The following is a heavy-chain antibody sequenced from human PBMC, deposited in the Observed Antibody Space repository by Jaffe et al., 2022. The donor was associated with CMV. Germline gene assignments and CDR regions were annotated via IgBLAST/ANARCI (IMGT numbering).Heavy chain of an antibody. CDR3: TTEYYYDSSGPDY. J-gene: IGHJ4*02. CDR2: IKSKTDGGTT. V-gene: IGHV3-15*01. CDR1: GFTFSNAW. Sequence: EVQLVESGGGLVKPGGSLRLSCAASGFTFSNAWMSWVRQAPGKGLEWVGRIKSKTDGGTTDYAAPVKGRFTISRDDSKNTLYLQMNSLKTEDTAVYYCTTEYYYDSSGPDYWGQGTLVTVSS. D-gene: IGHD3-22*01.